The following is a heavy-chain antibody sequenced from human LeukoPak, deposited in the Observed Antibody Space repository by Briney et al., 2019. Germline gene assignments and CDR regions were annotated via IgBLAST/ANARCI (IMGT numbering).Heavy chain of an antibody. Sequence: SETLSLTCTVSGGSISSYYWSWIRQPPGKGLEWIGRISSTGRTDYNPSLTSRVTISVDTSKNQISMKLSSVTAADTAVYYCAKGAGPPWFDPWGQGTLVTVSS. D-gene: IGHD6-19*01. CDR2: ISSTGRT. CDR1: GGSISSYY. CDR3: AKGAGPPWFDP. V-gene: IGHV4-59*08. J-gene: IGHJ5*02.